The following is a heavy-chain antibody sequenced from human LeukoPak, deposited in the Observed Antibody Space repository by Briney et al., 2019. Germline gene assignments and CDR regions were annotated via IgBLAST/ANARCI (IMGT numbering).Heavy chain of an antibody. CDR1: GFTFSCYS. J-gene: IGHJ3*02. CDR2: ISSSSSTI. V-gene: IGHV3-48*01. D-gene: IGHD6-6*01. Sequence: GGSLRLSCAASGFTFSCYSMNWVRQAPGKGLEWVSYISSSSSTIYYADSVKGRFTISRDNAKNSLYLQMNSLRAEDTAVYYCARDGLYRSIAALDIWGQGTMVTVSS. CDR3: ARDGLYRSIAALDI.